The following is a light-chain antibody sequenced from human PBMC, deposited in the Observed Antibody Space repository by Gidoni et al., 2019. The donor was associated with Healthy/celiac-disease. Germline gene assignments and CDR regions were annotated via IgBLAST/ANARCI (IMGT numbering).Light chain of an antibody. CDR2: DVS. J-gene: IGLJ2*01. V-gene: IGLV2-14*01. CDR1: SSDVGGYNY. CDR3: SSYTSSSTPHVV. Sequence: QSALTQPASVSGSPGQSITISCTGTSSDVGGYNYVSWYQQHPGKAPKLMIYDVSNRPSGVSNRFAGSKSGNTASLTISGLQAEDEADYYCSSYTSSSTPHVVFGGGTKLTVL.